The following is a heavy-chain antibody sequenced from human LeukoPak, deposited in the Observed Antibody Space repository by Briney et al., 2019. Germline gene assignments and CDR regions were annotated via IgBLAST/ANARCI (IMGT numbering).Heavy chain of an antibody. CDR3: ARDGYSYGYVLGYFDY. CDR1: GFTFSSYS. J-gene: IGHJ4*02. D-gene: IGHD5-18*01. CDR2: ISSSSSYI. V-gene: IGHV3-21*04. Sequence: GGSLRLSCAASGFTFSSYSMNWVRQAPGKGLEWVSSISSSSSYIYYADSVKGRFTISRDNSKNTLYLQMNSLRAEDTAVYYCARDGYSYGYVLGYFDYWGQGTLVTVSS.